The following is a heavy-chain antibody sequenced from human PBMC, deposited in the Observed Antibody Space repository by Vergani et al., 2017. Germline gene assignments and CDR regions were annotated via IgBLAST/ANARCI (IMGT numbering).Heavy chain of an antibody. CDR3: AVEIYDYGGSRDFDY. CDR1: GFTFIMHA. CDR2: IRSKTYGATT. V-gene: IGHV3-49*04. D-gene: IGHD4-23*01. J-gene: IGHJ4*02. Sequence: EVQLLESGGDLVQPGGSLRLSCAASGFTFIMHAMSWVRQAPGKGLEWIGFIRSKTYGATTEYAASVRGRFTISRDDSKGIAYLQMSRLKKEDTAVYRCAVEIYDYGGSRDFDYWGQGTLVVVSS.